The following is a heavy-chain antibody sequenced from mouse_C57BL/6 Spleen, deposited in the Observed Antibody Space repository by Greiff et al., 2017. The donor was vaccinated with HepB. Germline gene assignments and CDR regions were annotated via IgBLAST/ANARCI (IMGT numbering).Heavy chain of an antibody. D-gene: IGHD1-1*01. CDR1: GFTFSDYG. J-gene: IGHJ4*01. V-gene: IGHV5-17*01. CDR3: ARADYGSSLYAMDY. Sequence: EVKLVESGGGLVKPGGSLKLSCAASGFTFSDYGMHWVRQAPEKGLEWVAYISSGSSTIYYADTVKGRFTISRDNAKNTLFLQMTSLRSEDTAMYYCARADYGSSLYAMDYWGQGTSVTVSS. CDR2: ISSGSSTI.